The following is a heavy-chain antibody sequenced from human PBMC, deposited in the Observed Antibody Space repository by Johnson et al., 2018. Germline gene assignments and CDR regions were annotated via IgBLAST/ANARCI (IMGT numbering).Heavy chain of an antibody. CDR2: IYYSGNT. CDR3: ARVPPYYYYIDV. V-gene: IGHV4-59*01. CDR1: STSIRSNY. J-gene: IGHJ6*03. Sequence: QVQLQESGPGLVKPSEPLSLTCGVSSTSIRSNYWTWIRQPPGKGLECIGYIYYSGNTNYNPSLKSRVTISVDTSKNQFSLKLSSVTAADTAVYYCARVPPYYYYIDVWGKGTTVTVSS.